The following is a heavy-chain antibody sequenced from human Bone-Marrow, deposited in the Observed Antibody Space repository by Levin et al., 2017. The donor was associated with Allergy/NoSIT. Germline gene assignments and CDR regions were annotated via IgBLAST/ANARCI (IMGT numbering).Heavy chain of an antibody. D-gene: IGHD3-10*01. CDR2: IYWDDDK. V-gene: IGHV2-5*02. Sequence: SGPTLVKPTQTLTLTCTFSGFSLTSGVGVGWIRQPPGKALEWLALIYWDDDKRYSPSLNSRLTITKDASKNQVVLTMTDMDPVDTATYYCTHRRRVKGTVSGSGSYEEYWGQGTLVTVSS. CDR1: GFSLTSGVG. CDR3: THRRRVKGTVSGSGSYEEY. J-gene: IGHJ4*02.